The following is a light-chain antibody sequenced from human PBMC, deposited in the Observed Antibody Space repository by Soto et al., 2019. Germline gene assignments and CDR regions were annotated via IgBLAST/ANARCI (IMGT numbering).Light chain of an antibody. V-gene: IGLV2-14*01. J-gene: IGLJ1*01. CDR2: DVT. CDR1: SSDVGGYNS. CDR3: SSFTSSITYV. Sequence: QSVLTQPASVSGSPGQSITISCTVTSSDVGGYNSVSWYRQDPGKAPKLMIYDVTNRPSGVSNRFSGSKSGNTASLTISGLQAEDEADYYCSSFTSSITYVFGTGTKVTVL.